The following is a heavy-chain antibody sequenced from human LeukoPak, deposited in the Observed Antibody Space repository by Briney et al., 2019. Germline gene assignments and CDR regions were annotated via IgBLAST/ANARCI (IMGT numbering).Heavy chain of an antibody. CDR1: EFTFISYR. CDR2: ISIISITI. V-gene: IGHV3-48*04. CDR3: ARDGEDNIGEYQLLSGNYFDY. Sequence: GGSWGFSCEASEFTFISYRINWFRRAPGKGRGGVSYISIISITIYYADSVKGRFTISRDNAKNSLYLQMNSLRAEDTAVYYCARDGEDNIGEYQLLSGNYFDYWGQGTLVTVSS. J-gene: IGHJ4*02. D-gene: IGHD2-2*01.